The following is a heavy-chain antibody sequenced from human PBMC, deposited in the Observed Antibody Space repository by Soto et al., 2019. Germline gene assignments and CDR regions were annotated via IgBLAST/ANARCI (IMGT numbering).Heavy chain of an antibody. CDR3: ARADVVVTDNNWFDP. J-gene: IGHJ5*02. CDR2: NNPSGGST. V-gene: IGHV1-46*01. Sequence: QVQLVQSGAEVKKPGASVKVSCKASGYTFTSYYMHWVRQAPRQGLEWMGINNPSGGSTSYAQKSPSRVTMTRDTSTSRDYMELSSLRSEDTAVYYCARADVVVTDNNWFDPWGQGTLDTVSS. D-gene: IGHD2-21*02. CDR1: GYTFTSYY.